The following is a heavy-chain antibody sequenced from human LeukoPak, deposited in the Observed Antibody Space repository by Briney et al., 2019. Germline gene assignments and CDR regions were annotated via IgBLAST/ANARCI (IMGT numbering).Heavy chain of an antibody. V-gene: IGHV3-23*01. Sequence: GGSLRLPCAASGFTFSSYAMSWVRQAPGKGLEWVSPISGSGSSTYYADSVKGRFTISRDNSKNTLYLQMNSLRAEGTAVYYCAKGVAVASPYYFDYWGQGTLVTVSS. J-gene: IGHJ4*02. CDR2: ISGSGSST. D-gene: IGHD6-19*01. CDR3: AKGVAVASPYYFDY. CDR1: GFTFSSYA.